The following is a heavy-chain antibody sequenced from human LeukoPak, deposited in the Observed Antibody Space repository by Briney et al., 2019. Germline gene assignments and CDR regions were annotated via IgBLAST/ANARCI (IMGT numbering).Heavy chain of an antibody. CDR1: GFTFSSYS. CDR3: ARDVGGYSYSDGVDY. J-gene: IGHJ4*02. V-gene: IGHV3-21*01. Sequence: GGSLRLSCAASGFTFSSYSMNWVRQAPGKGVAWVSSISSSSSYIYYADSVKGRFTISRDNAKNSLYLQMNSLRAEDTAVYFCARDVGGYSYSDGVDYWGQGTLVTVSS. CDR2: ISSSSSYI. D-gene: IGHD5-18*01.